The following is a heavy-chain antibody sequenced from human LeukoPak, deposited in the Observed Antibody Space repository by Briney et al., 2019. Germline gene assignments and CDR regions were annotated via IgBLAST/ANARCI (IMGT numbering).Heavy chain of an antibody. CDR2: IRQDGSEK. Sequence: GGSLRLSCAASEFTFSSYWMSWVRQAPGKGLEWVANIRQDGSEKYYVDSVKGRFTISRDNAENSLYLQMNSLRAEDTAVYYCARGVGHIIAAAGKAPDNWFDPWGQGTLVTVSS. CDR1: EFTFSSYW. V-gene: IGHV3-7*01. D-gene: IGHD6-13*01. J-gene: IGHJ5*02. CDR3: ARGVGHIIAAAGKAPDNWFDP.